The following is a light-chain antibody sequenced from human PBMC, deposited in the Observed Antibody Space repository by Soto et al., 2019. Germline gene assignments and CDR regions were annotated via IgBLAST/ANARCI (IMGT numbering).Light chain of an antibody. CDR2: GAS. V-gene: IGKV3D-20*02. CDR3: QQRSNWPFT. J-gene: IGKJ3*01. CDR1: QSVSSTH. Sequence: EIVLTQSPGTLSLSPGDRATLFCRASQSVSSTHLAWYHQKPGQAPRLLIYGASTRASGIPDRFSGSGSGTDFTLTISRLETEDFAVYYCQQRSNWPFTFGPGTKVDIK.